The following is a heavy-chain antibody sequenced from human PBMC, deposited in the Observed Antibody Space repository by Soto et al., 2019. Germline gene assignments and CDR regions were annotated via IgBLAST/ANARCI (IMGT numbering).Heavy chain of an antibody. CDR3: ARIRIAAAGTGNWFDP. V-gene: IGHV2-70*11. D-gene: IGHD6-13*01. Sequence: SGPTLVNPTQTLTLTCTFSGFSLSTSGMCVSWIRQPPGKALEWLARIDWDDDKYYSTSLKTRLTISKDTSKNQVVLTMTNMDPADTATYYCARIRIAAAGTGNWFDPWGQGTLVTVSS. CDR1: GFSLSTSGMC. CDR2: IDWDDDK. J-gene: IGHJ5*02.